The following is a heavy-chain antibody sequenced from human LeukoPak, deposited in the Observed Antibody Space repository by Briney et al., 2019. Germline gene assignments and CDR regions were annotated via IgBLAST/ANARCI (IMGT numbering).Heavy chain of an antibody. CDR3: ARATKYSSIWGYYFDY. CDR1: GGTFSSYA. D-gene: IGHD6-13*01. Sequence: SVKVSCKASGGTFSSYAISWVRQAPGQGLEWMGRIIPILGIANYAQKFQGRVTITADKSTSTAYMELSSLRSEDTAVYYCARATKYSSIWGYYFDYWGQGTLVTVSS. CDR2: IIPILGIA. J-gene: IGHJ4*02. V-gene: IGHV1-69*04.